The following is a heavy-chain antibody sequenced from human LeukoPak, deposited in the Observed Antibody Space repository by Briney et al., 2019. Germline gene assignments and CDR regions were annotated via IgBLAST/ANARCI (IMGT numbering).Heavy chain of an antibody. Sequence: PADTLSLTCTVSGGSISSYYWSWIRQPPGKGLEWIGYIYYSGSTNFNPSLKSRVTISVDTSKKQFSLKLSSVTAADTAVYYCARVGIAARPFDYWGQGTLVTVSS. V-gene: IGHV4-59*07. J-gene: IGHJ4*02. CDR3: ARVGIAARPFDY. CDR2: IYYSGST. D-gene: IGHD6-6*01. CDR1: GGSISSYY.